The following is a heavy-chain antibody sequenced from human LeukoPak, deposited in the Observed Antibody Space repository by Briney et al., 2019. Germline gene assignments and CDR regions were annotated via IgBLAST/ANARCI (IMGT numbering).Heavy chain of an antibody. V-gene: IGHV4-59*08. CDR2: IFYGGST. Sequence: SETLSLTCTVSGGSLSSHYWSWIRQPPGKGLEWIGHIFYGGSTNYNPSLKRRVTISVDTSKNQFSLKLTSVTAADTAFYFCARHVDQWLGIDHWGQGTLVTVSS. CDR1: GGSLSSHY. CDR3: ARHVDQWLGIDH. D-gene: IGHD6-19*01. J-gene: IGHJ4*02.